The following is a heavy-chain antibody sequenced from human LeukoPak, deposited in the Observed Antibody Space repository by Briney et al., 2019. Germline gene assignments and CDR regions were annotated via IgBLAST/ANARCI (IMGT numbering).Heavy chain of an antibody. Sequence: SETLSLTCTVSGGSISSYYWSWIRQPAGKGLEWIGRIYTSGSTNYNPFLKSRVTISVDTSKNQFSLKLSSVAAADPAVYYCARASPLGYCSSTSCHHYYYYGMDVWGQGTTVTVSS. CDR3: ARASPLGYCSSTSCHHYYYYGMDV. D-gene: IGHD2-2*01. J-gene: IGHJ6*02. CDR1: GGSISSYY. V-gene: IGHV4-4*07. CDR2: IYTSGST.